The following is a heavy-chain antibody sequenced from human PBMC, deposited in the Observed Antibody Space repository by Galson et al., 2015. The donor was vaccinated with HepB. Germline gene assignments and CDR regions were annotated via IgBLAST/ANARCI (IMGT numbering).Heavy chain of an antibody. CDR3: ARGVGPNLYETSGFYYFDY. Sequence: LSLTCAVYGGSFSAYYWSWIRQPPGQGLEWIGELDHRGSTNYNPSLKSRVTISIDMSKNQFSLTLTSVTAADTAMYYCARGVGPNLYETSGFYYFDYWGQGTLVTVSS. CDR1: GGSFSAYY. CDR2: LDHRGST. V-gene: IGHV4-34*01. D-gene: IGHD3-22*01. J-gene: IGHJ4*02.